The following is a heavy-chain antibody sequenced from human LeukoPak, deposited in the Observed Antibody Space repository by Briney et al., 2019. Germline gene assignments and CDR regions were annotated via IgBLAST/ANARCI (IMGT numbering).Heavy chain of an antibody. D-gene: IGHD6-13*01. CDR1: GFTFSSYG. CDR3: ARDLGSSWYGYYYYMDV. V-gene: IGHV3-30*03. J-gene: IGHJ6*03. Sequence: GGSLRLSCAASGFTFSSYGMHWVRQAPGKGLEWVAVISYDGSNKYYADSVKGRFTISRDNSKNTLYLQMGSLRAEDMAVYYCARDLGSSWYGYYYYMDVWGKGTTVTISS. CDR2: ISYDGSNK.